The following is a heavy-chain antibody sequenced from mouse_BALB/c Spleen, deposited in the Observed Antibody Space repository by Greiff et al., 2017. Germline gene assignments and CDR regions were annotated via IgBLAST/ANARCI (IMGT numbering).Heavy chain of an antibody. CDR3: ARGTAPAWFAY. Sequence: QVTLKESGAELMKPGASVKISCKATGYTFSSYWIEWVKQRPGHGLEWIGEILPGSGSTNYNEKFKGKATFTADTSSNTAYMQLSSLTSEDSAVYYCARGTAPAWFAYWGQGTLVTVSA. CDR1: GYTFSSYW. V-gene: IGHV1-9*01. CDR2: ILPGSGST. J-gene: IGHJ3*01. D-gene: IGHD3-3*01.